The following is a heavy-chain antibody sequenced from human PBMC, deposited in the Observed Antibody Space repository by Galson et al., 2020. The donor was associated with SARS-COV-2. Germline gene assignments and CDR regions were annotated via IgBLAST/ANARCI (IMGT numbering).Heavy chain of an antibody. CDR1: GYTFSSAW. CDR2: IFPGDSDI. D-gene: IGHD6-13*01. J-gene: IGHJ4*02. V-gene: IGHV5-51*01. Sequence: HGESLKISCKGSGYTFSSAWIGWVRQMPGKGLEWMGIIFPGDSDIRYSPAFQGQVTISADKSISTAYLEWSSLQVSDTAMYYCARLPRDWYFMDFDYCGQGTLVTVSS. CDR3: ARLPRDWYFMDFDY.